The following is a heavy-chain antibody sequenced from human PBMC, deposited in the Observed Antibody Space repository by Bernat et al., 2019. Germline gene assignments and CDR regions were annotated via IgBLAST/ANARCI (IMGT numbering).Heavy chain of an antibody. CDR3: AKERLRRDGMDV. Sequence: EVQLLESGGGLVQPGGSLGLSCASSEFTFSSYAMTWVRQAPGKGLEWVSSINNNGDSTHYADSVKGRFTISRDNSKNTLYLQMNSLRAEDTAVYYCAKERLRRDGMDVWGQGTTVTVSS. V-gene: IGHV3-23*01. CDR1: EFTFSSYA. CDR2: INNNGDST. J-gene: IGHJ6*02. D-gene: IGHD4-17*01.